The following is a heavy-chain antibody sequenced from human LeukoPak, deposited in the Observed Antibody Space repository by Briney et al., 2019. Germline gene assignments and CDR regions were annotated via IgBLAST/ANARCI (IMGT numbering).Heavy chain of an antibody. CDR3: ARIPPYYMDV. CDR2: ISAYNGNT. CDR1: GYPFTSYD. V-gene: IGHV1-18*04. Sequence: ASVKVSCKASGYPFTSYDINWMRQAPGQGLEWMGWISAYNGNTNYPQNLQGRVTLTTDTSTSTAYMELRSLRSDDTAVYYCARIPPYYMDVWGQGTTVTVSS. J-gene: IGHJ6*03.